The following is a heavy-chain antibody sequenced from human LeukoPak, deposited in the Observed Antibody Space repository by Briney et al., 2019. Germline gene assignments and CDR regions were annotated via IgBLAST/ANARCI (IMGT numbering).Heavy chain of an antibody. CDR3: ARGDRYYFDY. CDR1: GGSISSYY. CDR2: IHYSGST. D-gene: IGHD3-22*01. J-gene: IGHJ4*02. V-gene: IGHV4-59*12. Sequence: SETLSLTCTVSGGSISSYYWGWIRQPPGKGLEWIGYIHYSGSTNYNPSLKSRVTMSVDTSKNQFSLKLSSVTAADTAVYYCARGDRYYFDYWGQGTLVTVSS.